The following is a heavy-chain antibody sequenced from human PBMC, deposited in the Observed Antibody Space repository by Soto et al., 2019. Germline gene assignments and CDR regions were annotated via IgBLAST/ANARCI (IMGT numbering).Heavy chain of an antibody. D-gene: IGHD4-4*01. J-gene: IGHJ6*02. CDR1: GFTFGDYA. CDR2: IRSKAYGGTT. Sequence: SLRLSCTASGFTFGDYAMSWVRQAPGKGLEWVGFIRSKAYGGTTEYAASVKGRFTISRDDSKSIAYLQMNSLKTEDTAVYYCTREGKSNYGKFYYYYYGMDVWGQGTTVTVSS. V-gene: IGHV3-49*04. CDR3: TREGKSNYGKFYYYYYGMDV.